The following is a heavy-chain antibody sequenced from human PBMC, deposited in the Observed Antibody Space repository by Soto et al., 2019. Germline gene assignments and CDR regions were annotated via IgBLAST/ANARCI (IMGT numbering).Heavy chain of an antibody. V-gene: IGHV3-43*01. CDR1: GFTFNVYT. CDR2: ISWEGGYT. Sequence: EVQLVESGGVVVQPGGSLRLSCAAYGFTFNVYTMHWVRQVPGKALEWISLISWEGGYTYYADSVKGRFTISRDNSKNSLYLQMNSLTTEDTALYDCAKDFLQSYYYYGMDVWGQGTTVTVSS. J-gene: IGHJ6*02. D-gene: IGHD1-1*01. CDR3: AKDFLQSYYYYGMDV.